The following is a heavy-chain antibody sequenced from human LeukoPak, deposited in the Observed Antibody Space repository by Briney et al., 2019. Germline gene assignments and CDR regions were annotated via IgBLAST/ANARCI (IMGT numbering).Heavy chain of an antibody. CDR2: INHSGST. V-gene: IGHV4-34*01. CDR1: GGSFSGYY. J-gene: IGHJ4*02. Sequence: KASETLSLTCAVYGGSFSGYYWSWIRQPPGKGLEWIGEINHSGSTNYNPSLKSRVTISVDTSKNQFSLKLSPVTAADTAVYYCARYIAAAGYYFDYWGQGTLVTVSS. D-gene: IGHD6-13*01. CDR3: ARYIAAAGYYFDY.